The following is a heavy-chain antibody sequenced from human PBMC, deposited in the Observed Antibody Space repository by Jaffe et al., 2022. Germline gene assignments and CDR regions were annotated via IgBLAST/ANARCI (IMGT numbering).Heavy chain of an antibody. CDR1: GFTFSSYE. V-gene: IGHV3-48*03. J-gene: IGHJ3*02. Sequence: EVQLVESGGGLVQPGGSLRLSCAASGFTFSSYEMNWVRQAPGKGLEWVSYISSSGSTIYYADSVKGRFTISRDNAKNSLYLQMNSLRAEDTAVYYCARKGYDSSGYYLRGDAFDIWGQGTMVTVSS. CDR2: ISSSGSTI. CDR3: ARKGYDSSGYYLRGDAFDI. D-gene: IGHD3-22*01.